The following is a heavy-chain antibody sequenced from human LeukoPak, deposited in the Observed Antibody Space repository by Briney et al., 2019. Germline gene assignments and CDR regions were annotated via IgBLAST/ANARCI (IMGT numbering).Heavy chain of an antibody. Sequence: PGRSLRLSCAASGFTFSSYGMHWVRQAPGKGLEWVSSISSSTSYIYHADSVKGRFTISRDNAKDLLYLQMNSLRIEDTAVYYCAKEDGDYPFDYWGQGTLVTVSS. J-gene: IGHJ4*02. D-gene: IGHD4-17*01. V-gene: IGHV3-21*06. CDR2: ISSSTSYI. CDR1: GFTFSSYG. CDR3: AKEDGDYPFDY.